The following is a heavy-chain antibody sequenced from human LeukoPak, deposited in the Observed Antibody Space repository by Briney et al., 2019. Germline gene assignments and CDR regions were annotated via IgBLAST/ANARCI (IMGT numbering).Heavy chain of an antibody. D-gene: IGHD1-1*01. Sequence: PGGSLRVSCAASGFTFSSYGMHWVRQAPGKGLEWVAVIWYYGRNKYYADSVKGRFTISRDNSKNTLYLQMNSLRAEDTAVYYCARDGKYYFDYWGQGTLVSLSS. CDR2: IWYYGRNK. CDR1: GFTFSSYG. CDR3: ARDGKYYFDY. J-gene: IGHJ4*02. V-gene: IGHV3-33*01.